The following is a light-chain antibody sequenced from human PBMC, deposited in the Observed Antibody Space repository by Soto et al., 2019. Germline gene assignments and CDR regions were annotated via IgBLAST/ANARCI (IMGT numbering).Light chain of an antibody. J-gene: IGKJ2*01. Sequence: NFLTQSPATLSLSPGERATLSFRASQSVGIYLAWYQQKPGQAPRLLIYDAFQRATGIPARFSGSGSGTDFTLTISSLEPEDFAVYYCQQRSNWSPPFTFGPGTKVEMK. CDR2: DAF. V-gene: IGKV3-11*01. CDR1: QSVGIY. CDR3: QQRSNWSPPFT.